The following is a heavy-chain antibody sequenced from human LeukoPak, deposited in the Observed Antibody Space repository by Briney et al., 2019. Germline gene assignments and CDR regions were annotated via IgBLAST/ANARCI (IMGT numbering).Heavy chain of an antibody. CDR2: ISSSSSYI. J-gene: IGHJ4*02. CDR1: GFTFSSYS. D-gene: IGHD2-15*01. Sequence: PGGSLRLSGAASGFTFSSYSMNWVRQAPGKGLEWVSSISSSSSYIYYADSVKGRFTISRDNAKNSLYLQMNSLRAEDTAVYYCARDPNGGSYLSNWGQGTLVTVSS. CDR3: ARDPNGGSYLSN. V-gene: IGHV3-21*01.